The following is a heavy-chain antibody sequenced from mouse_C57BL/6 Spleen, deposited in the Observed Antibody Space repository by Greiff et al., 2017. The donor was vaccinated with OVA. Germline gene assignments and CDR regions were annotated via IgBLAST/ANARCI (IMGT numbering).Heavy chain of an antibody. J-gene: IGHJ1*03. D-gene: IGHD1-1*01. CDR1: GFPFSSYT. Sequence: EVQRVESGGGLVKPGGSLKLSCAASGFPFSSYTMSWVRQTPEKRLEWVATISGGGGNTYYPDSVKGRFTISRDNAKNTLYLQMSSLRSEDTALYYCARADYGSSRYFDVWGTGTTVTVSS. CDR2: ISGGGGNT. V-gene: IGHV5-9*01. CDR3: ARADYGSSRYFDV.